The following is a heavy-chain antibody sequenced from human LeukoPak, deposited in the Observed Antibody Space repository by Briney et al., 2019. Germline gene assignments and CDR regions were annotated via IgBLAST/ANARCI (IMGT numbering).Heavy chain of an antibody. Sequence: SQTLSLTCAVSGGSISSGGYSWSWIRQPPGKGLEWIRYIYHSGSTYYNPSLKSRVTISVDRSKNQFSLKLSSVTAADTAVYYCATALGYCSSTSCYDVYFQHWGQGTLVTASS. CDR2: IYHSGST. J-gene: IGHJ1*01. CDR1: GGSISSGGYS. CDR3: ATALGYCSSTSCYDVYFQH. D-gene: IGHD2-2*01. V-gene: IGHV4-30-2*01.